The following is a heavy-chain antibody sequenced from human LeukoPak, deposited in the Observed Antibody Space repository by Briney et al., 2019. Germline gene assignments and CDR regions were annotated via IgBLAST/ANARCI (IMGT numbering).Heavy chain of an antibody. Sequence: ASVKVSCKASGYTFTSYGISWVRQAPGQGLEWMGWISTYNGNTNYGQKLQGRVTMTTDTSSSTAYMELTSLRPEDTALYYCARVAYNYYFYYYMDVWGAGTTVTVSS. D-gene: IGHD1-1*01. CDR3: ARVAYNYYFYYYMDV. V-gene: IGHV1-18*01. J-gene: IGHJ6*03. CDR1: GYTFTSYG. CDR2: ISTYNGNT.